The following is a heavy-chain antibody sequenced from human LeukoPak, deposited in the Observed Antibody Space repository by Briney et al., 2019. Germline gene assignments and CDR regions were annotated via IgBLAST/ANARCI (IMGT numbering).Heavy chain of an antibody. J-gene: IGHJ3*02. CDR3: ARVRDGYPTGAFDI. CDR1: GGSISSYY. CDR2: IYYSGST. Sequence: PSETLSLTCTVSGGSISSYYWRWIRQHPGKGLEWLGNIYYSGSTNYNPSLKSRVTISVDTSKNQFSLKLTSVTAADTAVYYCARVRDGYPTGAFDIWGQGTMVTVSS. V-gene: IGHV4-59*01. D-gene: IGHD5-24*01.